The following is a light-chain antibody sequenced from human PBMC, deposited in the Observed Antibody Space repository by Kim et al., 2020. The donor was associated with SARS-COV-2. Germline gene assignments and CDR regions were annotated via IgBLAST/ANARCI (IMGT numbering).Light chain of an antibody. V-gene: IGLV1-47*01. Sequence: GQRVTNSCSGSQSNVGSKFVYWYQQFPGKAPKILVYSNGQRPSGVPDRFSASKSGTSAFLAISGLRSEDEADYFCATWDDSLNGVIIGGGTQLTVL. CDR2: SNG. CDR1: QSNVGSKF. CDR3: ATWDDSLNGVI. J-gene: IGLJ2*01.